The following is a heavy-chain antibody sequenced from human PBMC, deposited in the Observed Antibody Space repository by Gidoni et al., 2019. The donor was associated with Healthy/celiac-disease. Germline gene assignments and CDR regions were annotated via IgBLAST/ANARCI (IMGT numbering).Heavy chain of an antibody. V-gene: IGHV3-11*01. CDR3: ARDPHYDSSGYYSGAYYFDY. Sequence: QVQLVESGGGLVKPGGSLRLSCAASGFTFSDYYMSWIRQAPGKGLEWVSYISSSGSTIYYADSVKGRFTISRDNAKNSLYLQMNSLRAEDTAVYYCARDPHYDSSGYYSGAYYFDYWGQGTLVTVSS. CDR1: GFTFSDYY. J-gene: IGHJ4*02. CDR2: ISSSGSTI. D-gene: IGHD3-22*01.